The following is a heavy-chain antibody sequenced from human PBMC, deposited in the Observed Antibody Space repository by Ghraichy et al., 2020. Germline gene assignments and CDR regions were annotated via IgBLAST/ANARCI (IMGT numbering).Heavy chain of an antibody. CDR1: GFTFNSYA. V-gene: IGHV3-23*01. Sequence: GGSLRPSCAASGFTFNSYAMSWVRQAPGKGLEWVSTIGGSGGIPYYADSVKGRFTISRIKSENTLYLQMHSLRAEDTAVYYCAKNQANWGILDGWGQGTLVTVSS. CDR2: IGGSGGIP. D-gene: IGHD7-27*01. CDR3: AKNQANWGILDG. J-gene: IGHJ4*02.